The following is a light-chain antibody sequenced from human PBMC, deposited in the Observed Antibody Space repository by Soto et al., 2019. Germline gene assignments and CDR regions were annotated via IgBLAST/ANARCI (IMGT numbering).Light chain of an antibody. J-gene: IGKJ1*01. CDR2: GAS. V-gene: IGKV3-20*01. CDR1: QSVSSNH. CDR3: QQYGSSPKT. Sequence: EIVLTQSPGTLSLSPGERATLSCRASQSVSSNHLAWYQQKRGQAPRLLIYGASSKATGVPDRFSGSGSGTDFTLTISSLEPEDFAVYYCQQYGSSPKTFGQGIKVEIK.